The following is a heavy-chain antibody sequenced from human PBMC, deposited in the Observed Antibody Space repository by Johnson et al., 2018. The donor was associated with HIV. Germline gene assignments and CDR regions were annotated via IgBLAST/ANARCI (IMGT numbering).Heavy chain of an antibody. Sequence: QVQLVESGGGVVQPGKSLRLSCVASGFTFSSYGMHWVRQAPGRGLEWVAVIWYDGTNKYYTDSVKGRFTISRDNSKNTLYLQMNSLRAEDTAVYYCARDTPFDIWGQGTMVTVSS. CDR3: ARDTPFDI. CDR1: GFTFSSYG. J-gene: IGHJ3*02. V-gene: IGHV3-33*01. CDR2: IWYDGTNK.